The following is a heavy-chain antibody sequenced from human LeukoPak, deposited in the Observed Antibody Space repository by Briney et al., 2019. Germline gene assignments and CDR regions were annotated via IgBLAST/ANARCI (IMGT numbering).Heavy chain of an antibody. Sequence: PGGSPRLSCAASGFTVSSNYMSWVRQAPGKGLEWVSVIYSGGSTYYADSVKGRFTISRDNSKNTLYLQMNSLRAEDTAVYYCARDYYGSSGYYYEGYWGQGTLVTVSS. CDR3: ARDYYGSSGYYYEGY. CDR1: GFTVSSNY. D-gene: IGHD3-22*01. V-gene: IGHV3-66*02. CDR2: IYSGGST. J-gene: IGHJ4*02.